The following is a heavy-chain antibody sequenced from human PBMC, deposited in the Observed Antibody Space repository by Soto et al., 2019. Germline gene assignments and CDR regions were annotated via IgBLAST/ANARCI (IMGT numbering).Heavy chain of an antibody. CDR2: ISYDGSNK. V-gene: IGHV3-30*18. CDR3: AKARSVEIYFDY. Sequence: GGSLRLSCAASGFTFSSYGMHWVRQAPGKGLEWVAVISYDGSNKYYADSVKGRFTISRDNSKNTLYLQMNSLRAEDTAVYYCAKARSVEIYFDYWGQGTLVTVSS. CDR1: GFTFSSYG. J-gene: IGHJ4*02.